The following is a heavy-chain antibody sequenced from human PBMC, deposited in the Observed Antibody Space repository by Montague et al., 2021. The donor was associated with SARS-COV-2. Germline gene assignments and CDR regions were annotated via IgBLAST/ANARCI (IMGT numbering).Heavy chain of an antibody. CDR3: AREISGGDFDC. J-gene: IGHJ4*02. Sequence: SLRLSCAASGFTFSNYWMSWVRQAPGKGPEWVANIKKDGREKYYLDSVKGRFTISRDNAKNALFLQVNSLRVEDTAAYYCAREISGGDFDCWGQGTLVAVSS. V-gene: IGHV3-7*03. CDR2: IKKDGREK. D-gene: IGHD3-10*01. CDR1: GFTFSNYW.